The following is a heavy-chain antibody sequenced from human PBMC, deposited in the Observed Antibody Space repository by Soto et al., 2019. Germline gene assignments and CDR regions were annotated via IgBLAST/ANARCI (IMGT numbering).Heavy chain of an antibody. CDR2: IYYSGST. J-gene: IGHJ5*02. CDR3: ARLSRPQIVSNWFAP. V-gene: IGHV4-59*07. Sequence: ADTLSLTCTVSGRSISIYYWIWIRHPPGKGLEWIGYIYYSGSTNYNPSLKSRVTISVDTSKNQFSLKLSSVTAADTAVYYCARLSRPQIVSNWFAPWGQGTLVTVSS. D-gene: IGHD2-15*01. CDR1: GRSISIYY.